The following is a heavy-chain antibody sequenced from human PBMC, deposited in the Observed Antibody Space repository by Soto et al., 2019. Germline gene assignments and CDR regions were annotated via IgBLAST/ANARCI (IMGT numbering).Heavy chain of an antibody. CDR3: AVGVRIVLMVSHRGGNAFDI. Sequence: GESLKTSCAASGFTFSRFAMSWDRQAPGEGLGWVSAIRGSGGSTYYADSVEGRFTISRDHSTNTLYLQMNSLRAEDPAGYYRAVGVRIVLMVSHRGGNAFDIWGQGTMVTVSS. CDR1: GFTFSRFA. D-gene: IGHD2-8*01. CDR2: IRGSGGST. V-gene: IGHV3-23*01. J-gene: IGHJ3*02.